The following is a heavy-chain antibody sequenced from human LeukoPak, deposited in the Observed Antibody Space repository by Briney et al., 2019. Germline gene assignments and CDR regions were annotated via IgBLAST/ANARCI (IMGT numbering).Heavy chain of an antibody. Sequence: PGASLRLSCVASGFTLSNYVMNWVSQAAGRGLEWVSAISGRGGSTYYAGSVKGRFTIPRDNSKNALYLQMNSLRVEDTAVYYCAKDPTLARVSDYWAEETLVSVFS. CDR2: ISGRGGST. V-gene: IGHV3-23*01. D-gene: IGHD1-26*01. J-gene: IGHJ4*02. CDR3: AKDPTLARVSDY. CDR1: GFTLSNYV.